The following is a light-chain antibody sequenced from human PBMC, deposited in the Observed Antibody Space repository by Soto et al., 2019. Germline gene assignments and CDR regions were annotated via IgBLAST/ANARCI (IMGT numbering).Light chain of an antibody. V-gene: IGKV1-13*02. Sequence: AIQLTQSPSSLSASVGDRVTITCRASQGISSALAGYQQKPGKAPKLLIYDASSLESGVPSRFSGSGSGTDFTLTISSLQPEDFATYYCQQFNSYPSTFGGGTKVDIK. CDR3: QQFNSYPST. J-gene: IGKJ4*01. CDR1: QGISSA. CDR2: DAS.